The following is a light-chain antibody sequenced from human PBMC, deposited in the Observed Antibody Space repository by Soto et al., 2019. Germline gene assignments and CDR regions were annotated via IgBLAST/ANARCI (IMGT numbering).Light chain of an antibody. V-gene: IGLV2-23*01. CDR1: SSDVGSYNL. CDR3: CSYAGGRDV. J-gene: IGLJ1*01. Sequence: QSALTQPASVSGSPGQSITISCSGTSSDVGSYNLVSWYQHHPGKAPKLMIYEGSKWPSGVSNRFSGSSSGNTASLTISGLQAEDEADHYCCSYAGGRDVFGTGTKLTVL. CDR2: EGS.